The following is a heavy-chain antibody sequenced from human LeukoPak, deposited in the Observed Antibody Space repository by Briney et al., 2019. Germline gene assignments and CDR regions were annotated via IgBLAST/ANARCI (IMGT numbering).Heavy chain of an antibody. Sequence: GGSLRLSCAASGFTFSSYGMHWVRQAPGKGLEWVAVIWYDGSNKYYADSVKGRFTISRDNSKNTRYLQMNSLRAEDTAVYYCARDAPVTTSGESGMDVWGQGTTVTVSS. CDR1: GFTFSSYG. V-gene: IGHV3-33*01. CDR3: ARDAPVTTSGESGMDV. D-gene: IGHD4-17*01. J-gene: IGHJ6*02. CDR2: IWYDGSNK.